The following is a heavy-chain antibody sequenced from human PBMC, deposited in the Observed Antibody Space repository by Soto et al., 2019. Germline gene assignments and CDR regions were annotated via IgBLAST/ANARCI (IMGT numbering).Heavy chain of an antibody. CDR2: IYYSGST. Sequence: SETLSLTCTVSGGSISSYYWSWIRQPPGKGLEWIGYIYYSGSTNYNPSLKSRVTISVDTSKNQFSLKLSSVPAADTAVYYCARQLIDGSLTYFDYWGQGTLVTVSS. J-gene: IGHJ4*02. D-gene: IGHD2-21*01. CDR1: GGSISSYY. CDR3: ARQLIDGSLTYFDY. V-gene: IGHV4-59*08.